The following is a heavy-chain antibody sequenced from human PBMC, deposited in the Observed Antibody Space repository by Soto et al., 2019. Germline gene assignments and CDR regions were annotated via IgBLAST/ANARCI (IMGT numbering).Heavy chain of an antibody. CDR3: AREGDSSRYPVYIHS. Sequence: GSLRLSCAASGFSFSKFAMHWVRHAPGKGLECVTVIWFDGSKRDYADSVKGRFTVSRDNSENTLSLQMNNLRAEDTGVYYCAREGDSSRYPVYIHSWGPGPFLTLFS. CDR1: GFSFSKFA. J-gene: IGHJ4*02. V-gene: IGHV3-33*01. D-gene: IGHD3-22*01. CDR2: IWFDGSKR.